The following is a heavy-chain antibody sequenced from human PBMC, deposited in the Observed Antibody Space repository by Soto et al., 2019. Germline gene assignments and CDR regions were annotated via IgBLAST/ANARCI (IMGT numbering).Heavy chain of an antibody. D-gene: IGHD6-6*01. J-gene: IGHJ5*02. CDR2: ISGSGGST. CDR3: AKDGFRYSSSSGWFDP. CDR1: GFTFSSYV. V-gene: IGHV3-23*01. Sequence: EVQLLESGGGLVQPGGSLRLSCAASGFTFSSYVMSWVRQAPGKGLEWVSAISGSGGSTYYADSVKGRFTISRDNSKNTLYLQMNSLRAEDTAVYYCAKDGFRYSSSSGWFDPWGQGTLVTVSS.